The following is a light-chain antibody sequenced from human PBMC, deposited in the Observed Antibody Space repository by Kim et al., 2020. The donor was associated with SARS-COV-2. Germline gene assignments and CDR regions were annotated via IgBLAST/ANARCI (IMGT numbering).Light chain of an antibody. CDR1: SSTIGGNS. CDR3: GTWDGGLSAGV. J-gene: IGLJ3*02. V-gene: IGLV1-51*01. CDR2: DTN. Sequence: QKVTICCSGSSSTIGGNSISWFQQLPGTAPKLLIYDTNKRPSGISDRFSGSKSVTSATLAITGLQAGDEADYYCGTWDGGLSAGVFGGGTQLTVL.